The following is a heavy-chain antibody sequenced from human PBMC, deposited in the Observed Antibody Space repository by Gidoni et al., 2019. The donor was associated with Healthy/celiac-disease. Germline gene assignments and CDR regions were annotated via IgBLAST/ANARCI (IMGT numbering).Heavy chain of an antibody. CDR2: IIPIFGTA. CDR1: GGTFSRHA. V-gene: IGHV1-69*01. CDR3: ARDRRAVDTAMDRAFDI. D-gene: IGHD5-18*01. J-gene: IGHJ3*02. Sequence: QVQLVQSGAEVKKPGSSVKVSCKASGGTFSRHAIRWVRRAPGQGLEWMGGIIPIFGTANYAQKFQGRVTITADESTSTAYMELSSLRSEDTAVYYCARDRRAVDTAMDRAFDIWGQGTMVTVSS.